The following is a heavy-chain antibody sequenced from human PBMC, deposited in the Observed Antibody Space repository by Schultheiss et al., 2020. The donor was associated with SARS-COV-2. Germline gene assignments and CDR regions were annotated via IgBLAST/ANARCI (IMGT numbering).Heavy chain of an antibody. CDR3: ARGRDIVVVPAANFYYGMDV. D-gene: IGHD2-2*01. CDR2: IYSGGST. Sequence: GGSLRLSCAASGFTVSSNYMSWVRQAPGKGLEWVSVIYSGGSTYYADSVKGRFTISRDNAKNSLYLQMNSLRDEDTAVYYCARGRDIVVVPAANFYYGMDVWGQGTTVTVSS. J-gene: IGHJ6*02. CDR1: GFTVSSNY. V-gene: IGHV3-53*01.